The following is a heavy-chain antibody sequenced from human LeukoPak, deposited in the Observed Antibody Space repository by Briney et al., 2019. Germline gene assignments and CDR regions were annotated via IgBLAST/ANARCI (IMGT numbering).Heavy chain of an antibody. CDR2: ISGSGGST. CDR1: GFTFSSYA. J-gene: IGHJ4*02. Sequence: PGGSLRLSCAASGFTFSSYAMSWVRQAPGKRLEWVSAISGSGGSTYYADSVKGRFTISRDNSKNTLYLQMNSLRAEDTAVYYCAKGVVRFLEWSPPDYWGQGTLVTVSS. D-gene: IGHD3-3*01. V-gene: IGHV3-23*01. CDR3: AKGVVRFLEWSPPDY.